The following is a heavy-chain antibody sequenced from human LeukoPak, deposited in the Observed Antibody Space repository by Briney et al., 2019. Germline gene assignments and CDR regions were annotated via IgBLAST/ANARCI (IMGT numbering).Heavy chain of an antibody. Sequence: GGSLRLSCAASGFTFSSYEMNWVRQAPGKGLEWVSYISSSGSTKYYADSVKGRFTISRDNAKNSLCLQMNSLRAEDTAVYYCAREAAATQYGMDVWGQGTTVTVSS. V-gene: IGHV3-48*03. CDR2: ISSSGSTK. D-gene: IGHD6-13*01. J-gene: IGHJ6*02. CDR1: GFTFSSYE. CDR3: AREAAATQYGMDV.